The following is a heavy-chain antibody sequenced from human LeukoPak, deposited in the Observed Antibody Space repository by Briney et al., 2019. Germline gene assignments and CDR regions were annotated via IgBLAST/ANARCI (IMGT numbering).Heavy chain of an antibody. CDR1: GGSISSGNYY. CDR2: IYSSGSA. Sequence: PSETLSLTCTVSGGSISSGNYYWSWIRQPAGKGLEWIGRIYSSGSARYTPSLKSRVTISVDTSKNQLSLNLRSVTASDTAVYYCAKDVYYDSSGYITAFDYWGQGTLVTVSS. CDR3: AKDVYYDSSGYITAFDY. J-gene: IGHJ4*02. D-gene: IGHD3-22*01. V-gene: IGHV4-61*02.